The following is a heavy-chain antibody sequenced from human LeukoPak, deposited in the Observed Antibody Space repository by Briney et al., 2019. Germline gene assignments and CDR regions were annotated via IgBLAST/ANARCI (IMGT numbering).Heavy chain of an antibody. Sequence: GASLQISCKGSGYNYTNYWIAWVRQMPGKGLGWMGIIWPGDSDTRYSPSFQGQVTISVDKSISTAYLQWSSLKASDTAIYYCARHSTISPGDYWGQGTLVTVSS. CDR2: IWPGDSDT. V-gene: IGHV5-51*01. CDR3: ARHSTISPGDY. CDR1: GYNYTNYW. D-gene: IGHD2/OR15-2a*01. J-gene: IGHJ4*02.